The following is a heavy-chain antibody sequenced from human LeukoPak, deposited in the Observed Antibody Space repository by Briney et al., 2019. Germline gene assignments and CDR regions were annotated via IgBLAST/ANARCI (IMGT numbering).Heavy chain of an antibody. CDR2: INPSGGST. J-gene: IGHJ5*02. V-gene: IGHV1-46*01. CDR3: ARVYGGNKGWFDP. Sequence: ASVKVSCKASGYTFTSYYMHWVRQAPGQGLEWMGIINPSGGSTSYAQKFQGRVTMARDTSTSTVYMELSSLRSEDTAVYYCARVYGGNKGWFDPWGQGTLVTVSS. D-gene: IGHD4-23*01. CDR1: GYTFTSYY.